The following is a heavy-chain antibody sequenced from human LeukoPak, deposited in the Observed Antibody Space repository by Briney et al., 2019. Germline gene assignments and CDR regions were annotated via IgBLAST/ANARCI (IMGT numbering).Heavy chain of an antibody. V-gene: IGHV4-39*07. CDR1: GGSISSSSYY. Sequence: KPSEALSLTCTVSGGSISSSSYYWGWIRQPPGKGLEWIGSIYYSGSTYYNPSLKSRVTISVDTSKNQFSLKLSSVTAADTAVYYCARDPYGSGSYHFDYWGQGTLVTVSS. J-gene: IGHJ4*02. CDR2: IYYSGST. D-gene: IGHD3-10*01. CDR3: ARDPYGSGSYHFDY.